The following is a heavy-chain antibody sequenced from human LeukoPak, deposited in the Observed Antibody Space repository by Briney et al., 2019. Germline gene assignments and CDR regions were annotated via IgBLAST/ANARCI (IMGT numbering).Heavy chain of an antibody. D-gene: IGHD3-9*01. J-gene: IGHJ4*02. CDR1: GYTFTSYY. V-gene: IGHV1-46*01. CDR2: INPSGGST. CDR3: ARDRRYFDWSPYFDY. Sequence: GASVKVSCKASGYTFTSYYMHWVRQAPGQGLEWMGIINPSGGSTSYAQKFQGRVTMTRDTSTSTVYMELSSLRSEDTAVYYCARDRRYFDWSPYFDYWGQGTLVTVSS.